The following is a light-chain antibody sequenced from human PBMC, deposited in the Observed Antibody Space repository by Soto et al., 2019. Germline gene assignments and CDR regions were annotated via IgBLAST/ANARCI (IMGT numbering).Light chain of an antibody. V-gene: IGKV3-20*01. CDR3: QQYHSSPDT. CDR2: GAS. J-gene: IGKJ2*01. Sequence: EIVLTQSPGTLSLSPGERATLSCRASQRVGSRNLAWYQQKPGQAPRLLIYGASSRATGIPDRFSGSGSGTDFTLPISRLEPEDFAVYYCQQYHSSPDTFGQGTKLEIK. CDR1: QRVGSRN.